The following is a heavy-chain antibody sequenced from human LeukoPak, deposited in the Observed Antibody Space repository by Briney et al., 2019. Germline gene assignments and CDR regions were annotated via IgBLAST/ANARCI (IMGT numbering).Heavy chain of an antibody. CDR2: IIPIFGTA. J-gene: IGHJ6*03. D-gene: IGHD2-2*01. CDR1: GRTFSSYA. Sequence: SEKVSCKASGRTFSSYAISWVRQAPGQGLEWMGRIIPIFGTANYAQKFQGRVAITTDESTSTAYMELSSLRSEDTAVYYCARASRHQHMDVCGKGTTVTVSS. CDR3: ARASRHQHMDV. V-gene: IGHV1-69*05.